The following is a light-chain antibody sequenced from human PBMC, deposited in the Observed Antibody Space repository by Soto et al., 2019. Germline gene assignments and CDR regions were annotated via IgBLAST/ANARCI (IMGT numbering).Light chain of an antibody. CDR3: QQRNNWPIT. CDR1: QSVSKY. CDR2: DAS. Sequence: EIVLTQSPATLSLSPGERATLSCRTSQSVSKYFAWYQQKPGRAPRLLIYDASSRATGIPARFIGSGSGTDFTLTISRLEPEDLAIYYCQQRNNWPITFGQGTRLEIK. J-gene: IGKJ5*01. V-gene: IGKV3-11*01.